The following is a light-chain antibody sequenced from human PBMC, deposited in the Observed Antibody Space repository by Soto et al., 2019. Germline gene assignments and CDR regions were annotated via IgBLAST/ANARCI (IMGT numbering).Light chain of an antibody. CDR2: DAS. CDR3: QQRSNWIT. Sequence: EIVLTQSPATLSLSPGERATLSCRASQSVSTYLAWYQQKPGQAPRLLIYDASNRATGIPARFSGSGSGTAFTLTISSLAPEDFAVYSCQQRSNWITFGQGTRLEIE. CDR1: QSVSTY. J-gene: IGKJ5*01. V-gene: IGKV3-11*01.